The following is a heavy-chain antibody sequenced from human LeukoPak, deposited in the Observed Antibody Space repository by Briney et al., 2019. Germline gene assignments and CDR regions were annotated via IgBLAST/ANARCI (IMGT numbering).Heavy chain of an antibody. CDR1: GFTFSSYA. J-gene: IGHJ4*02. V-gene: IGHV3-7*01. CDR3: ARGGNSSWDY. D-gene: IGHD6-6*01. CDR2: IKPDGSEK. Sequence: GGSLRLSCAASGFTFSSYAMSWVRQAPGKGLEWVANIKPDGSEKYYVDSLKGRFTISRDNAKNSLYLQMNSLRVEDTAVYYCARGGNSSWDYWGQGALVTVSS.